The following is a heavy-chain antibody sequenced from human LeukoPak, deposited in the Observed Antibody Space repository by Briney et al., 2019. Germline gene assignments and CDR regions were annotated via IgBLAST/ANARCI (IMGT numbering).Heavy chain of an antibody. V-gene: IGHV4-4*02. CDR3: ARVRVGAPGVDY. CDR2: VYHSGST. Sequence: PSETLSLTCAVSGGSISSSNWWSWVRQPPGKGLEWIGEVYHSGSTNYNPSLKSRLTISVDKSKNQFSLKLSSVTAADTAVYYCARVRVGAPGVDYWGQGTLVTVSS. J-gene: IGHJ4*02. CDR1: GGSISSSNW. D-gene: IGHD1-26*01.